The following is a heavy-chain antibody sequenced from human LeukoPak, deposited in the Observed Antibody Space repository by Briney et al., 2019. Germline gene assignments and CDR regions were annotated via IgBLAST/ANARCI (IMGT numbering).Heavy chain of an antibody. V-gene: IGHV1-46*01. D-gene: IGHD7-27*01. J-gene: IGHJ3*02. CDR2: INPGGGIT. CDR3: ARDWNWGSSDAFDI. CDR1: GYTFARYY. Sequence: ASVKVSCKASGYTFARYYIHWVRQAPGQRLEWMGIINPGGGITNYAQKFQGRVTVTRDTSTTTVYLELSSLRSEDTAVYYCARDWNWGSSDAFDIWGQGTMVTVSS.